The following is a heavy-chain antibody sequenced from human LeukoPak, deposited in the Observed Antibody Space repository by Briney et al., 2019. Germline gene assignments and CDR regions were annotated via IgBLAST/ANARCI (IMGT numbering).Heavy chain of an antibody. Sequence: ASVKVSCKASGYTFTSYDINWVRLATGQGLEWMGWMNPNSGNTAYAQKFQGRVTITRNTSISTAYMELSSLRSEDTAVYYCARGQLTGDWYFDLWGRGTLVTVSS. CDR1: GYTFTSYD. J-gene: IGHJ2*01. CDR2: MNPNSGNT. D-gene: IGHD7-27*01. V-gene: IGHV1-8*01. CDR3: ARGQLTGDWYFDL.